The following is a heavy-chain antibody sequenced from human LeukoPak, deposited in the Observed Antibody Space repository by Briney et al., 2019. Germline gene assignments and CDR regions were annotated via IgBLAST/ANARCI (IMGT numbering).Heavy chain of an antibody. CDR1: GGSISSYY. V-gene: IGHV4-59*01. CDR3: ARDGRYCSGGSCSNWFDP. J-gene: IGHJ5*02. CDR2: IYYSGST. D-gene: IGHD2-15*01. Sequence: SETLSLTCTVSGGSISSYYWSWIRQPPGKGLEWIGYIYYSGSTNYNPSLKSRVTISVDTSENQFSLKLSSVTAADTAVYYCARDGRYCSGGSCSNWFDPWGQGTLVTVSS.